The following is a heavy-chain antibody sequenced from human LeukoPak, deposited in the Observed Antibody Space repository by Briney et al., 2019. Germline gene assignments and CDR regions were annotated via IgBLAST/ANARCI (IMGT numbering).Heavy chain of an antibody. Sequence: GASVKVSCKASGYTFTGYYMHWVRQAPGQGLEWMGRINPNSGGTNYAQKFQGRVTMTRDTSISTAYMELRSLRSDDTAVYYCARGPPYYYGSAFDYWGQGTLVTVSS. V-gene: IGHV1-2*06. CDR1: GYTFTGYY. D-gene: IGHD3-10*01. CDR2: INPNSGGT. CDR3: ARGPPYYYGSAFDY. J-gene: IGHJ4*02.